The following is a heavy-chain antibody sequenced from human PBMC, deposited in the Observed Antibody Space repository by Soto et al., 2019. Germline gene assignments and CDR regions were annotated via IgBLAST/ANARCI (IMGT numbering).Heavy chain of an antibody. J-gene: IGHJ5*02. CDR3: TTDPWLDP. V-gene: IGHV3-30*03. CDR1: GFTFSSYG. CDR2: ISYDGSNK. Sequence: GGSLRLSCAASGFTFSSYGMHWVRQAPGKGLEWVAVISYDGSNKYYAAPVKGRFTISRDDSKNTLYLQMNSLKTEDTAVYYCTTDPWLDPWGQGTLVTVSS.